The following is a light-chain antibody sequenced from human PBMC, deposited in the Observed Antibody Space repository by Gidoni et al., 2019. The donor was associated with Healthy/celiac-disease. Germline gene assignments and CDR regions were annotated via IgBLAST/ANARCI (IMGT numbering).Light chain of an antibody. CDR3: QAWDSSTVV. J-gene: IGLJ2*01. V-gene: IGLV3-1*01. CDR2: QDS. Sequence: SSELTQPPSVSVSPGQTARITCSGDKVGDKYACWYQQKPGQSPVLVIYQDSKRPSGIPERFSGSNSGNTATLTISGTQAMDEADYYCQAWDSSTVVFGGGTKLTVL. CDR1: KVGDKY.